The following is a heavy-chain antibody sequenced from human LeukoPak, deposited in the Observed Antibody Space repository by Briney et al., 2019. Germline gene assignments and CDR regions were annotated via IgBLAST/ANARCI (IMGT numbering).Heavy chain of an antibody. CDR2: ISSSSSYI. CDR1: GFGVSVNY. D-gene: IGHD1-26*01. CDR3: ARDQLIVGATRNAFDI. Sequence: GGSLRLSCAASGFGVSVNYMSWVRQAPGKGLEWVSSISSSSSYIYYADSVKGRFTISRDNAKNSLYLQMNSLRAEDTAVYYCARDQLIVGATRNAFDIWGQGTMVTVSS. V-gene: IGHV3-21*01. J-gene: IGHJ3*02.